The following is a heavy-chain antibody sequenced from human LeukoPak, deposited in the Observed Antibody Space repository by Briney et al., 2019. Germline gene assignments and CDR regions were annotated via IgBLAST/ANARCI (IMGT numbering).Heavy chain of an antibody. Sequence: GGSLRLSCAASGFTFSSHAMSWVRQAPGKGLEWVSSISGSGDNRNYADSVKGRFTISRDNSKSTLYLEMNSLRAEDTAIYYCAKNPLVSGTIYFDSWGQGTLLTVSS. J-gene: IGHJ4*02. D-gene: IGHD6-19*01. CDR2: ISGSGDNR. CDR1: GFTFSSHA. CDR3: AKNPLVSGTIYFDS. V-gene: IGHV3-23*01.